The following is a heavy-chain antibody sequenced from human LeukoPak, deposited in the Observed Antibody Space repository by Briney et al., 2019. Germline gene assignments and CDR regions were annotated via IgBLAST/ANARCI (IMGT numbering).Heavy chain of an antibody. V-gene: IGHV3-15*01. CDR3: ATESGSSGQFDY. CDR1: GFTFSNAW. J-gene: IGHJ4*02. Sequence: GGSLRLSCAASGFTFSNAWMSWVRQAPGKGLEWVGRIQSLTDGGTTDYAAPVKGRFIISRDDSKNTLFLQMNSLKTEDTAVYYCATESGSSGQFDYWGQGTLVTVSS. CDR2: IQSLTDGGTT. D-gene: IGHD6-19*01.